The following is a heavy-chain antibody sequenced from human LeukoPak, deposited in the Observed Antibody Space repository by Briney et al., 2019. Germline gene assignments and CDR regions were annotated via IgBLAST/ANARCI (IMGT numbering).Heavy chain of an antibody. CDR3: ARDPRRAYYYDSSGYWGAFDI. J-gene: IGHJ3*02. CDR2: IYYSGST. Sequence: SETLSLTCTVSGGSISSSSYYWGWIRQPPGKGLEWIGSIYYSGSTYYNPSLKSRVTISVDTSKNQFSLKLSSVTAADTAVYHCARDPRRAYYYDSSGYWGAFDIWGQGTMVTVSS. D-gene: IGHD3-22*01. V-gene: IGHV4-39*07. CDR1: GGSISSSSYY.